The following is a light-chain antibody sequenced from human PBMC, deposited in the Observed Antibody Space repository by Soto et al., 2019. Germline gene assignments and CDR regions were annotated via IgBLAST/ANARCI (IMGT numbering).Light chain of an antibody. Sequence: DIQMTQSPSSLSASVGDRVTITCRASQSISSYLNWYQQKPGKAPKLLIYAASSFQCGVPSRFSGSGSGTDFTLTIRSLQPEDFATYYCQQRYSTPLTFGGETQVEIK. V-gene: IGKV1-39*01. CDR2: AAS. CDR1: QSISSY. J-gene: IGKJ4*01. CDR3: QQRYSTPLT.